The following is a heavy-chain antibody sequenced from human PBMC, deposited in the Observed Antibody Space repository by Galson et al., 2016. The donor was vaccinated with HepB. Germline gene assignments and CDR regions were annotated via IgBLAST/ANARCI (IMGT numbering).Heavy chain of an antibody. J-gene: IGHJ4*02. V-gene: IGHV1-69*06. Sequence: VKVSCKASGGTSNNFAPSWVRQAPGQGLQWMGGISPTFGAANYAQKFQGRVTITADKSTSTAYLELSSLTSEDTAIYYCARIARETIFFGSSGYYGFEYWGQGTRVTVSS. D-gene: IGHD6-19*01. CDR3: ARIARETIFFGSSGYYGFEY. CDR2: ISPTFGAA. CDR1: GGTSNNFA.